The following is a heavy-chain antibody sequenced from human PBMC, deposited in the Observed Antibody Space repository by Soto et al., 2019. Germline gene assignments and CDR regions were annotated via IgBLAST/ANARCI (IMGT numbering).Heavy chain of an antibody. CDR3: AHGSCSSADCYPIPYPEY. CDR1: GFSLSTTAEG. V-gene: IGHV2-5*02. CDR2: IYWDDDE. D-gene: IGHD2-2*01. J-gene: IGHJ4*02. Sequence: QITLKESGPTLVKPTQTLTLTCTFSGFSLSTTAEGVGWIRQPPGKALEWLALIYWDDDERYSPSLKSRLTINKDTSKNQVVLTMTNVDPVDTATYYSAHGSCSSADCYPIPYPEYWGQGILGTVSS.